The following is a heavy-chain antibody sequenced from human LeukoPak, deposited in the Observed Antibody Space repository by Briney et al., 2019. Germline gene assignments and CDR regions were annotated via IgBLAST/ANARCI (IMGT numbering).Heavy chain of an antibody. CDR1: GFTFSSYA. J-gene: IGHJ6*02. CDR3: ARGVGGWPQTYGMDV. Sequence: GGSLRLSCAASGFTFSSYAMHWVRQAPGKGLEWVAVISYDGSNKYYADSVKGRFTISRDNSKNTLYLQMNSLRAEDTAVYYCARGVGGWPQTYGMDVWGQGTTVTVSS. D-gene: IGHD1-26*01. V-gene: IGHV3-30-3*01. CDR2: ISYDGSNK.